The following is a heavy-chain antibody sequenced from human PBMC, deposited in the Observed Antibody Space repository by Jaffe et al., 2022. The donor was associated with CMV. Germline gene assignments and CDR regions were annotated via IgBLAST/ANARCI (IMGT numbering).Heavy chain of an antibody. CDR2: ISGSGDRT. V-gene: IGHV3-23*01. CDR1: GFIFSKSD. D-gene: IGHD3-16*01. Sequence: EVQLLESGGGLVQPGGSLRLSCAASGFIFSKSDMNWVRQAPGKGLEWVSRISGSGDRTYYVDSVKGRFTISRDNSKNTVYLQMNSLRAEDTAVYYCAGVWRWGQGTLVTVSS. CDR3: AGVWR. J-gene: IGHJ4*02.